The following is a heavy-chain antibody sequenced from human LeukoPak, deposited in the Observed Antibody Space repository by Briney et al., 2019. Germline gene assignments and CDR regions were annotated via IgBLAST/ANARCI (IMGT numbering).Heavy chain of an antibody. CDR1: GGSISNGDYY. J-gene: IGHJ1*01. Sequence: SQTLSLTCTVSGGSISNGDYYWSWIRQPPGKGLEWIGYIYYSGSTYYNPSLKSRVTISVDTSKNQFSLKLSSVTAADTAVYYCARDYYDSSGMAEYFQHWGQGTLVTVSS. V-gene: IGHV4-30-4*01. CDR2: IYYSGST. CDR3: ARDYYDSSGMAEYFQH. D-gene: IGHD3-22*01.